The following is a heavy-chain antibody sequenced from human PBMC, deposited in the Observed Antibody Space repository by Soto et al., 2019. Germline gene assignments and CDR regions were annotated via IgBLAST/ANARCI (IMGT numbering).Heavy chain of an antibody. CDR1: GGTFSSYA. D-gene: IGHD3-22*01. Sequence: QVQLVQSGAEVKKPGSSVKVSCKASGGTFSSYAISWVRQAPGQGLEWMGGIIPIFGTANYAQKFQGRVTITADESTSDACMKVSSLRSEDTAVYYCANRRIDAYDYDTSGYYFNYYGTDDWGQGTTVTVSS. CDR2: IIPIFGTA. V-gene: IGHV1-69*01. CDR3: ANRRIDAYDYDTSGYYFNYYGTDD. J-gene: IGHJ6*02.